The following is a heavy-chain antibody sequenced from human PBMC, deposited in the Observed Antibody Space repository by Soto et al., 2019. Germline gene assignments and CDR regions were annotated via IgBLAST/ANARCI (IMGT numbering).Heavy chain of an antibody. D-gene: IGHD3-3*01. CDR2: IYYSGST. CDR1: GGSISSGGYY. J-gene: IGHJ6*02. V-gene: IGHV4-31*03. CDR3: VRDRAGEVNYDFWSGYYRVQDYYYYGMDV. Sequence: SETLSLTCTVSGGSISSGGYYWSWIRQHPGKGLEWIGYIYYSGSTYYNPSLKSRVTISVDTSKNQFSLKLSSVTAADTAVYYCVRDRAGEVNYDFWSGYYRVQDYYYYGMDVWGQGTTVTVSS.